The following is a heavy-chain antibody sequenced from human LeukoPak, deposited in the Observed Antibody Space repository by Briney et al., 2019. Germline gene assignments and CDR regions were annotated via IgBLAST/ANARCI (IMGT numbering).Heavy chain of an antibody. D-gene: IGHD4-17*01. CDR3: ARGVHDYDDYKRVWWFDP. CDR1: GGSFSGYY. V-gene: IGHV4-34*01. Sequence: SETLSLTCAVYGGSFSGYYWSWVRQPPGKGLEWIGEIYHTGSTSYNPSLKSRVTISLDTSKNHFSLKLSSVTAADTAVYYCARGVHDYDDYKRVWWFDPWGQGTLVTVSS. J-gene: IGHJ5*02. CDR2: IYHTGST.